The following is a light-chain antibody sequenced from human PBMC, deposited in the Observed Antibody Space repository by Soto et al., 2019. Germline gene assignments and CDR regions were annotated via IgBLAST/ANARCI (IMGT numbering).Light chain of an antibody. Sequence: EIVMTQSPATLSVSPGERATLSCRASQSVGINLAWYRHKPGQAPSLLIASASARATGLADSFSGSGSGTEFTLTIYTLQSEDSAVYYCQQYNDWPVTFGQGTYLEIK. J-gene: IGKJ2*01. CDR2: SAS. CDR3: QQYNDWPVT. V-gene: IGKV3-15*01. CDR1: QSVGIN.